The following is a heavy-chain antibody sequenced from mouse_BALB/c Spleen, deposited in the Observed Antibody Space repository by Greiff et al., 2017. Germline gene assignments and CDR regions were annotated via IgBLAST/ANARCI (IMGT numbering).Heavy chain of an antibody. CDR2: IDPANGNT. CDR3: ASPYYYGSSDY. D-gene: IGHD1-1*01. Sequence: EVQLVESGAELVKPGASVKLSCTASGFNIKDTYMHWVKQRPEQGLEWIGRIDPANGNTKYDPKFQGKATITADTSSNTAYLQLSSLTSEDTAVYYCASPYYYGSSDYWGQGTTLTVSS. J-gene: IGHJ2*01. V-gene: IGHV14-3*02. CDR1: GFNIKDTY.